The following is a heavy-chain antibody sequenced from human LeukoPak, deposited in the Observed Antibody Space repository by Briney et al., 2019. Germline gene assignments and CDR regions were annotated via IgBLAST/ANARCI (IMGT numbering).Heavy chain of an antibody. CDR1: AYTFTSYD. CDR3: ARGLSPYDDLWSGYFRPPYYFDY. V-gene: IGHV1-8*01. J-gene: IGHJ4*02. D-gene: IGHD3-3*01. Sequence: ASVKVSCKSSAYTFTSYDINRVRQANGQGLEWMGWMNPNSGNTGYAQKYQGRVTMTRNTSISTAYMELSSLRSEDTAVYYCARGLSPYDDLWSGYFRPPYYFDYWGQGTLVTVSS. CDR2: MNPNSGNT.